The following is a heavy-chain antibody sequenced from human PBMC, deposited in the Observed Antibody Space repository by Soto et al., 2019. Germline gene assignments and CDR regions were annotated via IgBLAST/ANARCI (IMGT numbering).Heavy chain of an antibody. CDR1: GGSISSYY. V-gene: IGHV4-59*01. Sequence: SETLSLTCTVSGGSISSYYWSWIRQPPGKGLEWIGYIYYSGSTNYNPSLKSRVTISVDTSKNQFSLKLSSVTAADTAVYYCASSEAQGLRYFDWGQGTLVTVSS. CDR2: IYYSGST. CDR3: ASSEAQGLRYFD. J-gene: IGHJ4*02. D-gene: IGHD3-9*01.